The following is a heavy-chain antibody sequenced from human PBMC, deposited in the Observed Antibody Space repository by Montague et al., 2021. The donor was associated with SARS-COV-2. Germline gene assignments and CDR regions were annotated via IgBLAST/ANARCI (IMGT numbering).Heavy chain of an antibody. Sequence: SETLSLTCAVHGGSFSTYSWNWIRQPPGKGLEWIGEIHHGGSTNYNPSLKSRVTISADTSKNHFSLKLTSVSAADTAVYYCARLGDGVVPSPILGVGPYYSYDCMDVWGQGTMVTVSS. D-gene: IGHD3-10*01. CDR2: IHHGGST. CDR3: ARLGDGVVPSPILGVGPYYSYDCMDV. V-gene: IGHV4-34*01. J-gene: IGHJ6*02. CDR1: GGSFSTYS.